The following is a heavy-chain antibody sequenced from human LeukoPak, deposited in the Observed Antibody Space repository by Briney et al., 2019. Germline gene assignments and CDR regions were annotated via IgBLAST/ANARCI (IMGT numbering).Heavy chain of an antibody. D-gene: IGHD5-18*01. J-gene: IGHJ4*02. V-gene: IGHV4-59*01. CDR1: GGSISSYY. CDR2: IYYSGST. Sequence: ASETLSLTCTVSGGSISSYYWSWIRQPPGKGLEWIGYIYYSGSTNYNPSLKSRVTISEDMSKNQFSLKLRSVTAADTAVYYCARALRGGNSYGYLDSWGQGSLVTVSS. CDR3: ARALRGGNSYGYLDS.